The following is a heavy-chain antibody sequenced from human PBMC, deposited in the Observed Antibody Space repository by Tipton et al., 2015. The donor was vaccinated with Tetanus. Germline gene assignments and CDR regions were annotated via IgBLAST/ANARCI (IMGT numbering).Heavy chain of an antibody. CDR2: SWYDGTDK. D-gene: IGHD2-15*01. CDR3: AREADCSGGSCFSGDFDT. V-gene: IGHV3-33*01. J-gene: IGHJ4*02. CDR1: GFIFSSYG. Sequence: SGFIFSSYGIHWVRQAPGKGLEWLAVSWYDGTDKYYADSVKGRFTISRDNSKNTLYLQMNSLRDEDTALYYCAREADCSGGSCFSGDFDTWGQGTQVTVSS.